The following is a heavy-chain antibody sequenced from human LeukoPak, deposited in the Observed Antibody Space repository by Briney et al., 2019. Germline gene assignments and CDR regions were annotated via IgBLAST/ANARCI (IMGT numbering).Heavy chain of an antibody. CDR1: GGSISSGGYY. J-gene: IGHJ4*02. CDR3: ARAPGYYFDY. Sequence: SQTLSLTCTVSGGSISSGGYYWSWIRQPPGKGLEWIGYIYHSGSTYYNPSLKSRVTISVDRPKNQFSLKLSSVTAADTAVYYCARAPGYYFDYWGQGTLVTVSS. CDR2: IYHSGST. V-gene: IGHV4-30-2*01. D-gene: IGHD2-15*01.